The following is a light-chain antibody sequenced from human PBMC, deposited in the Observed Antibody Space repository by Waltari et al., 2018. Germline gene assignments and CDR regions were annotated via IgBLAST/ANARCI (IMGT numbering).Light chain of an antibody. CDR1: DSDVGAYYF. CDR2: EVS. V-gene: IGLV2-14*01. J-gene: IGLJ1*01. CDR3: SSYTTSSAPGV. Sequence: QSALTQPASVPGSPGQSIPISCSGTDSDVGAYYFVSWYQQHPGKAPHLIIYEVSNRPSGISNRFSASKSGNTASLTISGLQAEDEADYYCSSYTTSSAPGVFGTGTRVTVL.